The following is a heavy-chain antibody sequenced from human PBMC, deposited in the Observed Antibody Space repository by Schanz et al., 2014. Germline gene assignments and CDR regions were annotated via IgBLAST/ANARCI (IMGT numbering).Heavy chain of an antibody. CDR3: ARKVVATIGGYYDN. CDR2: ISASGGTT. Sequence: EVQLLESGGGLVQPGGSLRLSCLASGFAFSSYGMNWLRQAPGKGLEWVSAISASGGTTYYADSVKGRFTISRDNSKNTLYLQMNSLRAEDTAVYYCARKVVATIGGYYDNWGQGTLVIVSS. J-gene: IGHJ4*02. V-gene: IGHV3-23*01. D-gene: IGHD5-12*01. CDR1: GFAFSSYG.